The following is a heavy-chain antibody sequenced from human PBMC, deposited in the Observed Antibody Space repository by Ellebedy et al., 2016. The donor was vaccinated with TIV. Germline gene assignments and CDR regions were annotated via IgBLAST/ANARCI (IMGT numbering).Heavy chain of an antibody. CDR2: IKQDGSEK. CDR3: ARGLTWRQLWTCFDY. CDR1: GFIFRSYW. J-gene: IGHJ4*02. V-gene: IGHV3-7*03. D-gene: IGHD5-18*01. Sequence: GESLKISCAASGFIFRSYWMSWVRQAPGKGLEWVANIKQDGSEKYYVDSVKGRFTISRDNANNSLSLQMDSLTAEDTAVYYCARGLTWRQLWTCFDYWGQGALVTVSS.